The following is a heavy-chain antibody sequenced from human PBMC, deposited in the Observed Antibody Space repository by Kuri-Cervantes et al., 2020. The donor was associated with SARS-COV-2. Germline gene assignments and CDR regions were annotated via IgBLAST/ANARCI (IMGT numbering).Heavy chain of an antibody. CDR3: ARVGEYSSSLDY. Sequence: SETLSLTCAVSGYSISSGYYWGWIRQPPGKGLEWIGYIYYSGSTNYNPSLKSRVTISVGTSKNQFSLKLSSVTAADTAVYYCARVGEYSSSLDYWGQGTLVTVSS. V-gene: IGHV4-61*01. CDR1: GYSISSGYY. D-gene: IGHD6-13*01. CDR2: IYYSGST. J-gene: IGHJ4*02.